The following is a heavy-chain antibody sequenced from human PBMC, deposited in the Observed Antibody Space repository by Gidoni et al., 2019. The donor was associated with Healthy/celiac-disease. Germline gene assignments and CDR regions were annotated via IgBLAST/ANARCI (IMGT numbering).Heavy chain of an antibody. CDR2: ISSSSSTI. CDR3: ASTYYYDSSGYPGGDAFDI. D-gene: IGHD3-22*01. Sequence: EVQLVESGGGLVQPGGSLRLSCAASGFTFSSYSMNWVRQAPGKGLEVVSYISSSSSTIYYADSVKGRLTISRDNAKNSLYLQMNSLRAEYTAVYYCASTYYYDSSGYPGGDAFDIWGQGTMVTVSS. V-gene: IGHV3-48*01. CDR1: GFTFSSYS. J-gene: IGHJ3*02.